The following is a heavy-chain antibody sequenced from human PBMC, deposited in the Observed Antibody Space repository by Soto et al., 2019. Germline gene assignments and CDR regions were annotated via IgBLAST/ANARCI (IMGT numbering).Heavy chain of an antibody. Sequence: ASVKVSCKASGYTFITYGVSWVRQAPGQGLDWLGWISTYNGNTRYAEKLQGRVTMTTDTSTSTAYMELRSLRSDDTAVYYCARLRITMVRGESPKPDFDYWGQGTLVTVSS. V-gene: IGHV1-18*01. CDR2: ISTYNGNT. J-gene: IGHJ4*02. CDR1: GYTFITYG. D-gene: IGHD3-10*01. CDR3: ARLRITMVRGESPKPDFDY.